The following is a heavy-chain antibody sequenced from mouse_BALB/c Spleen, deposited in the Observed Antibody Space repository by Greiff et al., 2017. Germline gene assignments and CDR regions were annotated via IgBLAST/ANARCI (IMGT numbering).Heavy chain of an antibody. V-gene: IGHV1S22*01. CDR1: GYTFTSYW. Sequence: LQQPGSELVRPGASVKLSCKASGYTFTSYWMHWVKQRPGQGLEWIGNIYPGSGSTNYDEKFKSKATLTVDTSSSTAYMQLSSLTSEDSAVYYCTRDLYEAWFAYWGQGTLVTVSA. J-gene: IGHJ3*01. CDR2: IYPGSGST. D-gene: IGHD1-1*01. CDR3: TRDLYEAWFAY.